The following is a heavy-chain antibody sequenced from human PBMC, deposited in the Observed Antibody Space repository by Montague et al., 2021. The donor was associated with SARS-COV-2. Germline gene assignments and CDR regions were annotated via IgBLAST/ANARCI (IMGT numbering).Heavy chain of an antibody. CDR1: GGSISSYY. CDR2: IYYSGST. D-gene: IGHD2-15*01. V-gene: IGHV4-59*08. Sequence: SETLSLTCTVSGGSISSYYWSWIRQPPGKGLEWIGYIYYSGSTNYNPSLKSRVTISVDTSKNQFSLKLSSVTAADTAVYYCARLDAGDCSGGSCYSSWFDPWGQGTLVTVSS. J-gene: IGHJ5*02. CDR3: ARLDAGDCSGGSCYSSWFDP.